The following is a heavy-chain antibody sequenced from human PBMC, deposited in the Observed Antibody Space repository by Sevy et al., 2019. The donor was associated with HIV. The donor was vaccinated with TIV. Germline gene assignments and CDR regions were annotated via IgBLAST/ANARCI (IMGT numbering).Heavy chain of an antibody. V-gene: IGHV4-31*03. CDR2: IYYSGST. D-gene: IGHD1-26*01. CDR1: GGSISSGYYY. Sequence: SETLSLTCTVSGGSISSGYYYWSWIRQHPGKGLEWIVYIYYSGSTYYNPSLKSRVTISVDTSKNQFSLKLSSVTPADTAVYYCARDIGFSGKYYGFWGQGTLVTVSS. CDR3: ARDIGFSGKYYGF. J-gene: IGHJ4*02.